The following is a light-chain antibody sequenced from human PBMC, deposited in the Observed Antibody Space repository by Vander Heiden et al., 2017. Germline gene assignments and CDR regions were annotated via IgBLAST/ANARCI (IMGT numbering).Light chain of an antibody. V-gene: IGKV2-28*01. CDR1: QSLLHSNGYNY. CDR2: LGS. Sequence: DHVLAQSPLCLPVPTGEPASISCRSSQSLLHSNGYNYLAWYLQKPGQSPQLLIYLGSNRASGIPDRFSGSGSGTDFTLKISRVEAEDVGVYYCMQALQSPVTFGQGTRLEIK. J-gene: IGKJ5*01. CDR3: MQALQSPVT.